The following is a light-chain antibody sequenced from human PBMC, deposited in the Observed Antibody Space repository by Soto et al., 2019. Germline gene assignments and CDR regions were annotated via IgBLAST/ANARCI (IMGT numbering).Light chain of an antibody. V-gene: IGKV1-5*03. CDR3: QQYSSYSPET. Sequence: DIQMTQSPSTLSASIGDRVTRTCRANQSISVWLAWYQQKPGKAPKVLIYKASRLESGVPSRFSGSGSGTEFTLTISSLQPDDFATYYCQQYSSYSPETFGQGTKVDIK. CDR2: KAS. J-gene: IGKJ1*01. CDR1: QSISVW.